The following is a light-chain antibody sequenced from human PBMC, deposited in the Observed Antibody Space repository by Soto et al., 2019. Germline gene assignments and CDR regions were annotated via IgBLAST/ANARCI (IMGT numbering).Light chain of an antibody. Sequence: QSVLTQPASVSGSPGQSITISCTGTSSDVGGYNLVSWYQHHPGRAPKLMIYEGIKRPSGVSNRFSGSQSGNTASLTISGLQAEDEANYYCCSYADATTYVLFGGGTQLTVL. CDR3: CSYADATTYVL. CDR1: SSDVGGYNL. J-gene: IGLJ2*01. V-gene: IGLV2-23*01. CDR2: EGI.